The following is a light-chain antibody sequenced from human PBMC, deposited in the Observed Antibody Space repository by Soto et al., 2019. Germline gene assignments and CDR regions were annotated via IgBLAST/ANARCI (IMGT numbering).Light chain of an antibody. J-gene: IGKJ2*01. Sequence: DLVLTQTPLSSPVTLGQPASISCRSSQSLVHSDGNTYLSWFHQRPGQPPRLLIDKVSNRFSGXPXRXTGSGAGTDFTLKISRVEAEDVGIYFCMQATQYRPYTFGQGTKLEIK. CDR3: MQATQYRPYT. V-gene: IGKV2-24*01. CDR1: QSLVHSDGNTY. CDR2: KVS.